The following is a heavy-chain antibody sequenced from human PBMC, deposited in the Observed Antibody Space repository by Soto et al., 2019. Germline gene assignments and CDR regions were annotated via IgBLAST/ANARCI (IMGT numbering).Heavy chain of an antibody. CDR1: GGSISSGGYS. Sequence: SETLSLTCAVSGGSISSGGYSWSWIRQPPGKGLEWIGYIYHSGSTYYNPSLKSRVTISVDRSKNQFSLKLSSVTAADTAVYYCARVDSGYDRAYFDYWGQGTLVTVSS. D-gene: IGHD5-12*01. CDR3: ARVDSGYDRAYFDY. CDR2: IYHSGST. V-gene: IGHV4-30-2*01. J-gene: IGHJ4*02.